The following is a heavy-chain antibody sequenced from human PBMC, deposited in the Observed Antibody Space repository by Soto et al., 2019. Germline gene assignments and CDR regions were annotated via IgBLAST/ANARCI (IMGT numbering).Heavy chain of an antibody. CDR1: GFTFSSYA. V-gene: IGHV3-23*01. J-gene: IGHJ6*02. CDR2: ISGSGGST. CDR3: AKDLATAGTNYYGMDV. D-gene: IGHD6-13*01. Sequence: GGSLRLSCVASGFTFSSYAMYWVRQSPGKGLEWVSAISGSGGSTYYADSVKGRFTISRDNSKNTLYLQMNSLRAEDTAVHYCAKDLATAGTNYYGMDVWGQGTTVTVSS.